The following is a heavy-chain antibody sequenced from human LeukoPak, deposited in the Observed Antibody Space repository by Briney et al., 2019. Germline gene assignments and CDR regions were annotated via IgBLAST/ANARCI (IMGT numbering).Heavy chain of an antibody. CDR1: GFTFSSYA. V-gene: IGHV3-23*01. D-gene: IGHD6-6*01. CDR3: AKGPAEQLVEAYFDY. Sequence: PGGSLRLSCAASGFTFSSYAMSWVRQAPGKGLEWVSAISGSGGSTYYADSVKGRFTISRDNSKNTLYLQMNSLRAEDTAVYYCAKGPAEQLVEAYFDYWGQGTLVTVSS. CDR2: ISGSGGST. J-gene: IGHJ4*02.